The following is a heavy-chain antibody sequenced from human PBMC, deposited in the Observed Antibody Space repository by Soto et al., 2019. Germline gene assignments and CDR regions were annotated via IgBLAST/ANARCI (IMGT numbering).Heavy chain of an antibody. CDR1: EFTVSGHA. V-gene: IGHV3-23*01. CDR2: ITADGGT. J-gene: IGHJ3*02. Sequence: EVQVLESGGGLVQPGGSLRLSCEGSEFTVSGHAMTWIRQPPGKGPEWVSTITADGGTYYADSVKGRFAMSRDTSENTLYLQMNSLGAEDTAAYYCAPHVSCSGGSCQYDAFAIRGQGTMVTVSS. D-gene: IGHD2-15*01. CDR3: APHVSCSGGSCQYDAFAI.